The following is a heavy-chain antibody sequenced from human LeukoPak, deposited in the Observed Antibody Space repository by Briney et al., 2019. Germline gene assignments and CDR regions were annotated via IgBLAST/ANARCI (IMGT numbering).Heavy chain of an antibody. CDR1: GGSISSYY. CDR2: IYYSGST. Sequence: SETLSLTCTVSGGSISSYYWSWIRQPPGKGLEWIGYIYYSGSTNYNPSLKSRVTISVDTSKNQFSLKLSSVTAADTAVYYCARDQQPARAFDIWGQGTMVTVSS. CDR3: ARDQQPARAFDI. V-gene: IGHV4-59*01. D-gene: IGHD2-2*01. J-gene: IGHJ3*02.